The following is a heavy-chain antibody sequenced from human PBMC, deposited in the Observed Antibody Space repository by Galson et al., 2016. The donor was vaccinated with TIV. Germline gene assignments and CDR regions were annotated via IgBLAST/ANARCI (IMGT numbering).Heavy chain of an antibody. D-gene: IGHD4-11*01. CDR2: ILPIFGTT. CDR1: GGIFRNFA. J-gene: IGHJ4*02. Sequence: SVKVSCKASGGIFRNFAITWVRQAPGQGLEWMGVILPIFGTTNYARKFQGRVTITADEPAMTAYMELSSLRSDDTAVSYCTRSPYSNYAPGGDYYFDFWGQGTLVTVSS. V-gene: IGHV1-69*13. CDR3: TRSPYSNYAPGGDYYFDF.